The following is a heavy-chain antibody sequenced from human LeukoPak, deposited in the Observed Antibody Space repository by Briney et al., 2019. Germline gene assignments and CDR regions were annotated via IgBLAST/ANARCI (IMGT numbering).Heavy chain of an antibody. CDR3: ARATMVRGVINYFDL. CDR2: IYHSGST. CDR1: GGSISSSIW. D-gene: IGHD3-10*01. J-gene: IGHJ2*01. Sequence: PSETLSFTCAVSGGSISSSIWWSWVRQPPGKGLEWIGEIYHSGSTNYNPSLKSRVTISVDKSKNQFSLKLSSVTAADTAVYYCARATMVRGVINYFDLWGRGTLVTVSS. V-gene: IGHV4-4*02.